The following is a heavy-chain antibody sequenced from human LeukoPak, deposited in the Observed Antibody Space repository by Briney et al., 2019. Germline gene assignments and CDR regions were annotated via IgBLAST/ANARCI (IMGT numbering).Heavy chain of an antibody. J-gene: IGHJ6*03. CDR3: ASFYCSGGSCYQYYYYYYMDV. D-gene: IGHD2-15*01. CDR1: GGSISSSSFY. CDR2: IYYSGST. Sequence: SETLSLTCSVSGGSISSSSFYWGWIRQPPGKGLEWIGIIYYSGSTYSNPSLRSRVTISVDTSKNQFSLKLSSVTAADTAVYYCASFYCSGGSCYQYYYYYYMDVWGKGTTVTISS. V-gene: IGHV4-39*01.